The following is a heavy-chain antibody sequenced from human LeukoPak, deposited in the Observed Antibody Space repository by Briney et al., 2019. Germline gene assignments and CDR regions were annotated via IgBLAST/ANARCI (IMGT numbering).Heavy chain of an antibody. CDR2: IIPILGIA. J-gene: IGHJ5*02. CDR3: ARDRVEEYSGYAPYGWFDP. CDR1: GGTFSSYA. V-gene: IGHV1-69*04. Sequence: SVKVSCKASGGTFSSYAISWVRQAPGQGLEWMGRIIPILGIANYAQKFQGRVTITADKSTSTAYMELSSLRSEDTAVYYCARDRVEEYSGYAPYGWFDPWGQGTLVTVSS. D-gene: IGHD5-12*01.